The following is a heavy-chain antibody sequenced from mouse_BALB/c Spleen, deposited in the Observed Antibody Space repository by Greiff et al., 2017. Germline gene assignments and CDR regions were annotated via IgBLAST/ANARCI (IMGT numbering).Heavy chain of an antibody. V-gene: IGHV1-9*01. D-gene: IGHD4-1*01. CDR2: ILPGSGST. J-gene: IGHJ2*01. CDR3: AREATGTWADY. CDR1: GYTFSSYW. Sequence: VKVVESGAELMKPGASVKISCKATGYTFSSYWIEWVKQRPGHGLEWIGEILPGSGSTNYNEKFKGKATLTVDESSSTAYMQLSSLTSEDSAVYYCAREATGTWADYWGQGTTLTVSS.